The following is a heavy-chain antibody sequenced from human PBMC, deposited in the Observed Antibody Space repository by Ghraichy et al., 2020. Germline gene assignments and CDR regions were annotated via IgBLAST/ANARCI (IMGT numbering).Heavy chain of an antibody. CDR1: DDSITSYY. J-gene: IGHJ2*01. V-gene: IGHV4-59*01. D-gene: IGHD6-19*01. Sequence: SETLSLTCTVSDDSITSYYWSWIRQPPGKGLEWIGYIYYTGSTKSNPSLKSRFTISIDTSTNQFSLNLTSVTAADTAIYYCARGRASSDWYFGFWGRGTLVTVSS. CDR2: IYYTGST. CDR3: ARGRASSDWYFGF.